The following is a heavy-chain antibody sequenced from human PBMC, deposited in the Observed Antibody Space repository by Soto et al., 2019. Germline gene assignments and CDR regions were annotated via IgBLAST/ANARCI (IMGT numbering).Heavy chain of an antibody. CDR1: GGSISSGGYY. J-gene: IGHJ4*02. Sequence: QVQLQESGPGLVKPSQTLSLTCTVSGGSISSGGYYWTWIRQHPGKVLQWIVYIHHSGSTYYNPSLKSRVIISLDTSKKQFSLKLSSLTAADTAVYYCAREDRNYYDSSGYFHWGQGNLVTVSS. V-gene: IGHV4-31*03. D-gene: IGHD3-22*01. CDR2: IHHSGST. CDR3: AREDRNYYDSSGYFH.